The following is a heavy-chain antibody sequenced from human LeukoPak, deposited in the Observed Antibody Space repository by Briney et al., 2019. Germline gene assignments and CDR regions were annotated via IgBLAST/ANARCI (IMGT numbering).Heavy chain of an antibody. CDR1: GFTVSSSY. CDR3: ARDYWYFDL. J-gene: IGHJ2*01. CDR2: IYSGGST. V-gene: IGHV3-53*01. Sequence: PGGSLRLSCAASGFTVSSSYMSWVRQAPGRGLEWVSVIYSGGSTYYADSVKGRFTISRDNSKNTLYLQMNSVRAEDTAVYYCARDYWYFDLWGRGTLVTVSS.